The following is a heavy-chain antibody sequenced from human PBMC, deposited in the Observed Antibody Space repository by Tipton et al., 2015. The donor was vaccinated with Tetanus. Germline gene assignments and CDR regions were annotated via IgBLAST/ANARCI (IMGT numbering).Heavy chain of an antibody. CDR1: GFTLSDYY. D-gene: IGHD6-19*01. CDR3: ARGSGWADF. CDR2: ISPSGNT. V-gene: IGHV4-34*01. J-gene: IGHJ4*02. Sequence: LRLSCAASGFTLSDYYMSWIRQPPGKGLEWIGEISPSGNTNYNPSLKSRVTISADTSRNQFSLTLSSVTAADTAVYYCARGSGWADFWGQGTQVTVSS.